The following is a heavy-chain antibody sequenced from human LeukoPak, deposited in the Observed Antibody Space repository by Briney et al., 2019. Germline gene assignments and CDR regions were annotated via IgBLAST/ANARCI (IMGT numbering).Heavy chain of an antibody. CDR2: ISYDTNDK. D-gene: IGHD2/OR15-2a*01. V-gene: IGHV3-30*18. CDR1: GFTFSTFG. CDR3: AKDSREDFYALRRNCNYYYHGMDV. J-gene: IGHJ6*02. Sequence: HPGGSLRLSCAASGFTFSTFGMHWVRQTPGKGLEWVAAISYDTNDKHYSDSVRGRFTISRDNSKNTLYLHMNSLRPEDTAVYYCAKDSREDFYALRRNCNYYYHGMDVWGQGTTVIVSS.